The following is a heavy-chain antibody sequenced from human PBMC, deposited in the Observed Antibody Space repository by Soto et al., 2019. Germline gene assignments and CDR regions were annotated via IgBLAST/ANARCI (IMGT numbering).Heavy chain of an antibody. CDR2: IYYSGST. D-gene: IGHD3-22*01. CDR3: VGWLFPPGWFDP. J-gene: IGHJ5*02. Sequence: SETLSLTCTVSGGSISSSSYYWGWIRQPLGKGLEWIGYIYYSGSTNYNPSLKSRVTISVDTSKNQFSLKLSSVTAADTAVYYCVGWLFPPGWFDPWGPGTLVTVSS. CDR1: GGSISSSSYY. V-gene: IGHV4-61*05.